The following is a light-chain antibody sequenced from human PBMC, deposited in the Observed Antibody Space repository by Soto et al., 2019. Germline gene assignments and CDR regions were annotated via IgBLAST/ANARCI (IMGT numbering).Light chain of an antibody. J-gene: IGKJ1*01. Sequence: EIVMTQSPATLSVSPGERASLSCRASQSVGSKLAWYQHKPGQAPRLLIYDASTRATGFPARFSGSGSGTEFTLTISSLQPEDFAVYFCQQYSTYPWTFGQGTKVEVK. CDR2: DAS. V-gene: IGKV3-15*01. CDR3: QQYSTYPWT. CDR1: QSVGSK.